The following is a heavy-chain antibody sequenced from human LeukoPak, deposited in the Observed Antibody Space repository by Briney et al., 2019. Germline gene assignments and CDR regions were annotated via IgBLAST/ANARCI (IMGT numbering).Heavy chain of an antibody. CDR1: GYTFTGYY. V-gene: IGHV1-2*02. D-gene: IGHD5-12*01. CDR2: INPNSGGT. J-gene: IGHJ4*02. CDR3: ARMFRYDHGDDHFSG. Sequence: ASVKVSCKASGYTFTGYYMHWVRQAPGQGLEWMEWINPNSGGTNYAQKFQGRVTMTRDTSISTAYMELSRLRSDDTAVYYCARMFRYDHGDDHFSGWGQGTLVTVSS.